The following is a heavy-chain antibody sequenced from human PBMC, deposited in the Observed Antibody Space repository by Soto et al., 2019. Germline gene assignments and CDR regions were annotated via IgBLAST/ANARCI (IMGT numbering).Heavy chain of an antibody. CDR2: ISAYNGNT. J-gene: IGHJ6*02. V-gene: IGHV1-18*01. CDR3: ARDGYCSGGSCYRPPSYYYGMDV. CDR1: GYTFTSYG. Sequence: ASVKVSCKASGYTFTSYGISWVRQAPGQGLEWMGWISAYNGNTNYAQKLQGRVTMTTDTSTSTAYMELRSLRSDDTAVYYCARDGYCSGGSCYRPPSYYYGMDVWGQGTTVTVSS. D-gene: IGHD2-15*01.